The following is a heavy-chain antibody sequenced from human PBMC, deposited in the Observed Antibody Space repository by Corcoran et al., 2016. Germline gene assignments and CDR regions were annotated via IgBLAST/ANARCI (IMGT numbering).Heavy chain of an antibody. J-gene: IGHJ4*02. V-gene: IGHV3-30*18. CDR2: ISYDGSNK. D-gene: IGHD1-26*01. Sequence: QVQLVESGGGVVQPGRSLRLSCAASGFTFSSYGMHWVRQAPGKGLEWVAVISYDGSNKYYADSVKGRFTISRDNSKNTLYLQMNSLRAEDTAVYYCAKDPFPWELLLSPGSHFDYWGQGTLVTVSS. CDR3: AKDPFPWELLLSPGSHFDY. CDR1: GFTFSSYG.